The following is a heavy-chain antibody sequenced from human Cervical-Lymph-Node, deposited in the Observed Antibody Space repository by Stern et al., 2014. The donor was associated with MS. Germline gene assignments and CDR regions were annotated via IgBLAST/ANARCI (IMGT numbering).Heavy chain of an antibody. D-gene: IGHD1-14*01. CDR1: GGSINNRY. Sequence: QVQLQESGPGLVKPSGTLSLTCTVSGGSINNRYWIWIRQPPGKGLEWIGYVYYSGSTNYNPSLKSRVTMSADTSRNQFSLHLRSVTDADTAIYYCARYNRDDTYFLHPWGQGALVTVSS. CDR3: ARYNRDDTYFLHP. CDR2: VYYSGST. V-gene: IGHV4-59*11. J-gene: IGHJ5*02.